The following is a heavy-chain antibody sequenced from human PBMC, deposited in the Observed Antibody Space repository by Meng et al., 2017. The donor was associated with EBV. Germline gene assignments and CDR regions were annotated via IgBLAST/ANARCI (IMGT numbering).Heavy chain of an antibody. CDR3: ASAEYYGDYVFEY. J-gene: IGHJ4*02. CDR2: IIPLFHTT. V-gene: IGHV1-69*01. D-gene: IGHD4-17*01. Sequence: VHWVLSGAVVRQPGSSVKGSCKTSGGTLRSFAISGVRQAPGQGLEWMGGIIPLFHTTNYAQKFQGRQHIIEDESSATTYMELSSLRSEDTAIYYCASAEYYGDYVFEYWGQGTLVTVSS. CDR1: GGTLRSFA.